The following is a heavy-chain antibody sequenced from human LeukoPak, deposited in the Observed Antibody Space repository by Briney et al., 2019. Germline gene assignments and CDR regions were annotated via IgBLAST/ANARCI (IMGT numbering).Heavy chain of an antibody. V-gene: IGHV3-30*02. CDR2: IRYDGSNK. CDR3: VKGASESSLNWFAS. CDR1: GLTLSSHG. J-gene: IGHJ5*01. Sequence: GGSLRLSCATSGLTLSSHGMHWVRQAPGKGLECVSFIRYDGSNKYYADSVKGRFTISRDTSKNTVYLQMNSLRVEDMGVYYCVKGASESSLNWFASWGQGTLVTVSS. D-gene: IGHD1-26*01.